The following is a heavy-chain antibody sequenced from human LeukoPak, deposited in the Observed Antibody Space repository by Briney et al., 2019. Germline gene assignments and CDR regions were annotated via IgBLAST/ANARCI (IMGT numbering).Heavy chain of an antibody. Sequence: GGSLRLSCAASGFTFSSYGMHWVRQAPGKGLEGVAFIRYDGSNKYYADSVKGRFTISRDNSKNTLYLQMNSLRAEDTAVYYCTKDTTPPKAGFDPWGQGTLVTVSS. CDR3: TKDTTPPKAGFDP. V-gene: IGHV3-30*02. CDR2: IRYDGSNK. CDR1: GFTFSSYG. D-gene: IGHD1-14*01. J-gene: IGHJ5*02.